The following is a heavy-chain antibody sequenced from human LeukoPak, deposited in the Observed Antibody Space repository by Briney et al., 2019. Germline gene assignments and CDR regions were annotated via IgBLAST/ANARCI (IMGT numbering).Heavy chain of an antibody. CDR1: GFTFSSYD. Sequence: GGSLRLSCAASGFTFSSYDMHWVRQATGKGLEWVSAIGTAGDTYYPGSVKGRFTISRENAKNSLYLQMNSLRAGDTAVYYCARGGHYDSSGPWGQGTLVTVSS. CDR3: ARGGHYDSSGP. CDR2: IGTAGDT. J-gene: IGHJ4*02. V-gene: IGHV3-13*01. D-gene: IGHD3-22*01.